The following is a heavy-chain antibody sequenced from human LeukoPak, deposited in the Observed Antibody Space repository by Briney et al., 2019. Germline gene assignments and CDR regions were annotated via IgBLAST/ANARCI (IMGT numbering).Heavy chain of an antibody. V-gene: IGHV5-51*01. CDR2: TYPSDSNI. J-gene: IGHJ4*02. CDR1: GYSFSTYW. D-gene: IGHD1-26*01. Sequence: GESLKISCKGSGYSFSTYWIGWVRQMPGKGLEWMGITYPSDSNIRHSPSFQGQVIISVDKSISTAYLQWSRLKASDTAMYYCARSTSGGYYFDYWGQGTLVTVSS. CDR3: ARSTSGGYYFDY.